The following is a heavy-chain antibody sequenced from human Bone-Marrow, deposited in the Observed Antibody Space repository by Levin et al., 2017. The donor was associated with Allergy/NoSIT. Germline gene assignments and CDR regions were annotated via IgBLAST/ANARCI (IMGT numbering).Heavy chain of an antibody. Sequence: PGGSLRLSCAASGFTFSTYALIWVRQAPGKGLHWVSSISADGSGTYYADSVRGRFTISRDNSKNTVYLQMDSLRDEDTAVYYCTKDLLPNLGFDYWGQGTLVTVSS. CDR3: TKDLLPNLGFDY. D-gene: IGHD1-7*01. J-gene: IGHJ4*02. V-gene: IGHV3-23*01. CDR1: GFTFSTYA. CDR2: ISADGSGT.